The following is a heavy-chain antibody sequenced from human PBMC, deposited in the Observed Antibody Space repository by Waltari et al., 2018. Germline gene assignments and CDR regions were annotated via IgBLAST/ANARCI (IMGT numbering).Heavy chain of an antibody. J-gene: IGHJ4*02. CDR1: GGSISSDY. Sequence: QVQLQEAGPGLVKPSDTLSLKCTVSGGSISSDYWSWFRQPPGKGLEWVGVIYYTGETNYNPSLKSRVSISIDTTKSQFSLMLSYVIAADAAVYYCARENAHSSVWSQGTLVTVSS. V-gene: IGHV4-59*01. D-gene: IGHD6-19*01. CDR3: ARENAHSSV. CDR2: IYYTGET.